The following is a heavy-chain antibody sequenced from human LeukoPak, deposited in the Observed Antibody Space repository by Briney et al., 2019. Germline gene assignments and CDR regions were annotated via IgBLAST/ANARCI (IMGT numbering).Heavy chain of an antibody. Sequence: GGSLRLSCAASGFTFSSYAMSWVRQAPGKGLEWVSAISGSGGSTYYADSVKGRFTISRDNSRNTLYLQMNSLRAEDTAVYYCAKGYSSGLYKLYYFDFWGQGTLVTVSS. V-gene: IGHV3-23*01. J-gene: IGHJ4*02. D-gene: IGHD6-19*01. CDR1: GFTFSSYA. CDR3: AKGYSSGLYKLYYFDF. CDR2: ISGSGGST.